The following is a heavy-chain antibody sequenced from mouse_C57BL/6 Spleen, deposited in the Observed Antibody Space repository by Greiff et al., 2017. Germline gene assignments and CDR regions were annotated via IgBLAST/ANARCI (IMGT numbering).Heavy chain of an antibody. CDR2: IDPSDSET. CDR1: GYTFTSYW. Sequence: VQLQQPGAELVRPGSSVKLSCKASGYTFTSYWMHWVKQRPIQGLEWIGNIDPSDSETHYNQKFKDKATLTVDKSSSTAYMQLSSLTSEDSAVYYCARWGTVAPYVDVWGTGTTVTVSS. J-gene: IGHJ1*03. V-gene: IGHV1-52*01. CDR3: ARWGTVAPYVDV. D-gene: IGHD1-1*01.